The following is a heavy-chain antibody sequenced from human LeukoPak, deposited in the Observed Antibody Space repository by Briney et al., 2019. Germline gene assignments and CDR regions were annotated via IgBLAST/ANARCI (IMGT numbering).Heavy chain of an antibody. D-gene: IGHD5-18*01. J-gene: IGHJ6*02. CDR2: INSDGSST. CDR1: GFTFSSYW. V-gene: IGHV3-74*01. Sequence: AGGSLRLSCAASGFTFSSYWMHWVRHAPGKGLVWVSRINSDGSSTSYADSVKGRFTISRDNAKNTLYLQMNSLRAEDTAVYYCATDTAMVPLYYYYGMDVWGQGTTVTVSS. CDR3: ATDTAMVPLYYYYGMDV.